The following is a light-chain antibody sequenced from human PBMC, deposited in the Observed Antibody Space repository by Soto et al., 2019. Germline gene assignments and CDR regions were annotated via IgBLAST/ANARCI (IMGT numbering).Light chain of an antibody. V-gene: IGLV2-8*01. CDR1: SSDVGRYNY. Sequence: QSAVTQPPSASGSPGQSVTLSCTGTSSDVGRYNYVSWYQQHPGKAPKLMISEVSKRPSGVPDRFSGSKSGNTASLTVSGLQAEDEADYYCSSYAGSNNWVFGGGTKLTVL. CDR3: SSYAGSNNWV. CDR2: EVS. J-gene: IGLJ3*02.